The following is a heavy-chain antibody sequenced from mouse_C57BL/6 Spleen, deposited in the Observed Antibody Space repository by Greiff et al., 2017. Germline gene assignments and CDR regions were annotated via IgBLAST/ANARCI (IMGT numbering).Heavy chain of an antibody. Sequence: VKLQQPGAELVRPGSSVKLSCKASGYTFTSYWMHWVKQRPIQGLEWIGNIDPSDSETHYNQKFKDKATLTVDKSSSTAYMQLSSLTSEDSAVYYCARGDSSGPYYFDDWGQGTTLTVSS. CDR2: IDPSDSET. D-gene: IGHD3-2*02. J-gene: IGHJ2*01. CDR3: ARGDSSGPYYFDD. CDR1: GYTFTSYW. V-gene: IGHV1-52*01.